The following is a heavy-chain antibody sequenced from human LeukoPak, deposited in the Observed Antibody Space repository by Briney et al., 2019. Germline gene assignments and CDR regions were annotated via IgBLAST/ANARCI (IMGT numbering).Heavy chain of an antibody. CDR2: IYVTGN. J-gene: IGHJ6*03. Sequence: SETLSLTCTVSGGSIGTYYWSWVRQSPGKGLEWIGYIYVTGNRYNPYLQSRVTISVDTSRNQFFLKMSSVAAADTAVYYCARHIGGGIEDMDVWGKGTKVTVSS. CDR1: GGSIGTYY. CDR3: ARHIGGGIEDMDV. D-gene: IGHD3-16*02. V-gene: IGHV4-59*08.